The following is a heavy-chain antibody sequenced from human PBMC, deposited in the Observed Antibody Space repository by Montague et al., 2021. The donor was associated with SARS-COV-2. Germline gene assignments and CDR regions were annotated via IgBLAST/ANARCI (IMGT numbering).Heavy chain of an antibody. CDR2: IYSGGSST. V-gene: IGHV3-23*03. CDR1: GFTFSSYA. D-gene: IGHD3-22*01. Sequence: SLRLSCAASGFTFSSYAMSWVRQAPGKGLEWVSVIYSGGSSTYYXDSXKGRFTISRDNSKNTLYLQMNSLRAEDAAVYYCAKDLGHYYDSSGYYYAGYFDYWGQGTLVTVSS. J-gene: IGHJ4*02. CDR3: AKDLGHYYDSSGYYYAGYFDY.